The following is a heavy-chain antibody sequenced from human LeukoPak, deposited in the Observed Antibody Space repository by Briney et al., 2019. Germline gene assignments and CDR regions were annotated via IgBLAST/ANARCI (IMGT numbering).Heavy chain of an antibody. CDR3: ARPDPYGYFDY. J-gene: IGHJ4*02. CDR2: INPSGGST. D-gene: IGHD3-10*01. V-gene: IGHV1-46*01. CDR1: GYTFTSYS. Sequence: ASVKVSCKASGYTFTSYSMHWVRHAPGQGLEWMGIINPSGGSTSYAQKFQGRVTMTRDTSTSTVYMELRSLRSEDTAVYYCARPDPYGYFDYWGQGTLVTVSS.